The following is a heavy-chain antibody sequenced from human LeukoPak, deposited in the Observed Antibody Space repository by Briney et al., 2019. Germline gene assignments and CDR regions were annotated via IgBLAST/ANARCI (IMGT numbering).Heavy chain of an antibody. CDR1: GGSISSSNW. J-gene: IGHJ3*02. CDR2: IYHSGST. Sequence: KPSGTLSLTCAVSGGSISSSNWWSWVRQPPGKGLEWIGEIYHSGSTNYNPSLKSRVTISVDKSKNQFSLKLSSVTAADTAVYYCARWPAAIHGLGAFDIWGQGTMVTVSS. CDR3: ARWPAAIHGLGAFDI. V-gene: IGHV4-4*02. D-gene: IGHD2-2*01.